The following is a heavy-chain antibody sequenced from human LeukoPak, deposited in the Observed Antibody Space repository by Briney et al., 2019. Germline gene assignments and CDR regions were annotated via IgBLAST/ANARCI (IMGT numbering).Heavy chain of an antibody. CDR3: ARWDCSVGSCSL. V-gene: IGHV3-64*01. D-gene: IGHD2-15*01. CDR2: ISSNGGST. Sequence: PGGSLRLSCAASGFTFSSYAMHWVRQAPGKGLEYVSAISSNGGSTYYANSVKGRFTISRDNSNNTLFLQMNSLRAEDTALYYCARWDCSVGSCSLWGQGTLVTVSS. CDR1: GFTFSSYA. J-gene: IGHJ4*02.